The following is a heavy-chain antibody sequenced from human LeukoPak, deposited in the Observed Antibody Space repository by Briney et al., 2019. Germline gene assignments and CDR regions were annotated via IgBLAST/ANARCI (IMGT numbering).Heavy chain of an antibody. Sequence: ASVTVSCTASGGTFSSYAISWVRQAPGQGLEWMGGIIPIFGTANYAQKFQGRVTITADESTSTAYMELSSLRSEDTAVYYCARANYYDSSGQSYYYYMDVWGKGTTVTISS. CDR2: IIPIFGTA. D-gene: IGHD3-22*01. CDR1: GGTFSSYA. J-gene: IGHJ6*03. V-gene: IGHV1-69*13. CDR3: ARANYYDSSGQSYYYYMDV.